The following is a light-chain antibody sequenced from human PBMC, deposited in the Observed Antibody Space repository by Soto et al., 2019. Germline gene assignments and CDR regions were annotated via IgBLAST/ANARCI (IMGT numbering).Light chain of an antibody. CDR3: TSYTTSNTWV. J-gene: IGLJ3*02. V-gene: IGLV2-14*01. CDR2: EVS. CDR1: SSDVGSYNY. Sequence: QSALTQPASVSGSLGQSITISCTGTSSDVGSYNYVSWYQQNPGKAPKLMIYEVSNRPSGVSHRFSGSRSGNTASLTISGLQSEDEADYYCTSYTTSNTWVFGGGTKLTVL.